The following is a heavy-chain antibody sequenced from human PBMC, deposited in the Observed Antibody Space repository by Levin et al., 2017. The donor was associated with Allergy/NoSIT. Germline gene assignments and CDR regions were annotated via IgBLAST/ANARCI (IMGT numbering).Heavy chain of an antibody. Sequence: GESLKISCAASGFTFSSYAMHWVRQAPGKGLEWVAVISYDGSNKYYADSVKGRFTISRDNSKNTLYLQMNSLRAEDTAVYYCARDDILTGYYSYWGQGTLVTVSS. J-gene: IGHJ4*02. D-gene: IGHD3-9*01. CDR3: ARDDILTGYYSY. CDR2: ISYDGSNK. V-gene: IGHV3-30-3*01. CDR1: GFTFSSYA.